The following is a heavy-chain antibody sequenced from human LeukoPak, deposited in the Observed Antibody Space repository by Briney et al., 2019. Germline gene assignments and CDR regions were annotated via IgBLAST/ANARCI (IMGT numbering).Heavy chain of an antibody. Sequence: GASVKVSCKASGYTFTSYYMHWVRQAPGQGLEWMGIINPSGGSTSYAQKFQGRVTMTRDTSTSTVYMELSSLRSEDTAVYYCARSGVVPAAINTWFDPWGQGTLVTVSS. CDR3: ARSGVVPAAINTWFDP. D-gene: IGHD2-2*02. J-gene: IGHJ5*02. CDR2: INPSGGST. V-gene: IGHV1-46*03. CDR1: GYTFTSYY.